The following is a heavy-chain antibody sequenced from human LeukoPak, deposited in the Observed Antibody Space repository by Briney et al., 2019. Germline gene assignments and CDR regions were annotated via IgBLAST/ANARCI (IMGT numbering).Heavy chain of an antibody. Sequence: PGGSLRLSCAASEFIFSNYGMHWVRQAPGKELEWVAVIWYDGSNKYYADSVKGRFTISRDNSKNTLYLQMNSLRAEDTAVYYCATGYYYDSSGYYSTDYYFDYWGQGTLVTVSS. CDR3: ATGYYYDSSGYYSTDYYFDY. V-gene: IGHV3-33*01. CDR2: IWYDGSNK. J-gene: IGHJ4*02. CDR1: EFIFSNYG. D-gene: IGHD3-22*01.